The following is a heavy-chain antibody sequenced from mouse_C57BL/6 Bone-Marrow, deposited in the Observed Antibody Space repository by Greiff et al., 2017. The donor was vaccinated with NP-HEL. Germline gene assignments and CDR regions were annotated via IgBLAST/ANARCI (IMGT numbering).Heavy chain of an antibody. CDR1: GYTFTSYW. CDR3: ARSPEGGYFDV. J-gene: IGHJ1*03. CDR2: IDPSDSYT. V-gene: IGHV1-69*01. Sequence: QVQLQQPGAELVMPGASVKLSCKASGYTFTSYWMHWVKQRPGQGLEWIGEIDPSDSYTNYNQKFKGKSTLTVDKSSSTAYMQLSSLTSEDSAVYYCARSPEGGYFDVWGTGTTVTVSS.